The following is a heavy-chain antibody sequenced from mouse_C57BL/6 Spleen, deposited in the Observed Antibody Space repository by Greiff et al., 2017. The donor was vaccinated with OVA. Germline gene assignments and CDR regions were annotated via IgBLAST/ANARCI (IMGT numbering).Heavy chain of an antibody. D-gene: IGHD3-2*02. CDR2: INPNYGTT. CDR1: GYSFTDYN. V-gene: IGHV1-39*01. Sequence: EVQLQQSGPELVKPGASVKISCKASGYSFTDYNMNWVKQSNGKSLEWIGVINPNYGTTSYNQKFKGKATLTVDQSSSTAYMQLNSLTPEDSAVYYCARGHSSGYNYAMDYWGQGTSVTVSS. CDR3: ARGHSSGYNYAMDY. J-gene: IGHJ4*01.